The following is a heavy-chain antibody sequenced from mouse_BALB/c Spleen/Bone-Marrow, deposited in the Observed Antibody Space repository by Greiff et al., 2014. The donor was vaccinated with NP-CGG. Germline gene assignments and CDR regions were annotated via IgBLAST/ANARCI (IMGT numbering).Heavy chain of an antibody. V-gene: IGHV1S81*02. Sequence: QVQLQQSGAELVKPGASVKLSCKASGYTFTNYFMYWVKQRPGQGLEWIGEINPNNGXXXXXXXFKXKXXLTLDKSSSTAYMQLSSLTSEDSAVYYCTRSGPGFAYWGHGTLVTVSA. CDR3: TRSGPGFAY. CDR1: GYTFTNYF. CDR2: INPNNGXX. J-gene: IGHJ3*01.